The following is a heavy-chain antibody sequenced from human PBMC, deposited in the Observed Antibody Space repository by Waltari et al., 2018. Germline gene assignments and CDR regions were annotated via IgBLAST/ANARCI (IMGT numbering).Heavy chain of an antibody. J-gene: IGHJ4*02. V-gene: IGHV3-23*01. CDR1: EFTLSNSA. CDR2: LVRSGFGT. D-gene: IGHD6-19*01. CDR3: AKCEMYDSGWCAFFRY. Sequence: DVRLSESGGGLAQPGGSLRLSCVASEFTLSNSAMSWVRQAPGEGLEWVSELVRSGFGTHYADSVKGRFAISRDNAKNTLYLQMNSLRAEDTAVYYCAKCEMYDSGWCAFFRYWGQGTLVTVSS.